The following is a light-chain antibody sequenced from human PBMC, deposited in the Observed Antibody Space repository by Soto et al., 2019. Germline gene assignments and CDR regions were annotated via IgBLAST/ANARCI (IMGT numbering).Light chain of an antibody. CDR1: QSLSSSQ. J-gene: IGKJ1*01. V-gene: IGKV3-20*01. CDR2: DAS. Sequence: EIVLTQSPGTLSLSPGERATLSCRASQSLSSSQLAWYQQKPGQAHRLLIHDASSRATGISDRFTGSGSGTDFTLTITALEPEDFAVYYCQQYCSSPRTFGLGTKVEI. CDR3: QQYCSSPRT.